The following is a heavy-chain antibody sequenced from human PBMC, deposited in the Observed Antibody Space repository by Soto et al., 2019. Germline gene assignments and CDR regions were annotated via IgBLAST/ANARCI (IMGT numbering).Heavy chain of an antibody. Sequence: SETLSLTCTVSGDSIRSSSHYWAWNRQPPGKGLEWIGGFYYSGSPYYNPSLKSRVTISVDTSKNQFSLNLNSVTAADTAVYYCARAGSPQGLRYFDWLLFDYWGQGTLVTVSS. V-gene: IGHV4-39*07. J-gene: IGHJ4*02. CDR3: ARAGSPQGLRYFDWLLFDY. CDR2: FYYSGSP. D-gene: IGHD3-9*01. CDR1: GDSIRSSSHY.